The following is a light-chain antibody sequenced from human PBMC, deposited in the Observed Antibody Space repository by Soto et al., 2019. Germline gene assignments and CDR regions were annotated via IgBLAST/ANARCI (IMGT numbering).Light chain of an antibody. Sequence: DIQMTQSPSTLSASVGDRVTSTCRASQSISSWLAWYQQKPGKAPKLLIYDASSLESGVPSRFSGSGSGTEFTLTISSLQPDDFATYYCQQYNSYPYTFGQGIKLEIQ. CDR1: QSISSW. CDR3: QQYNSYPYT. J-gene: IGKJ2*01. V-gene: IGKV1-5*01. CDR2: DAS.